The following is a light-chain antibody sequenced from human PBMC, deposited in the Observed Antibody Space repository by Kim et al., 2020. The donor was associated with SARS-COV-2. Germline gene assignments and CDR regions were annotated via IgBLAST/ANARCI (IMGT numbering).Light chain of an antibody. V-gene: IGLV1-47*01. CDR3: AAWDDSLSSMV. CDR1: SSNVGRYS. J-gene: IGLJ3*02. CDR2: RND. Sequence: GQTVTISCSGSSSNVGRYSLYWYQQLPGAAPTLLMYRNDQRRSGVPDRISGSKSGTSASLAISGLRSEDEADYFCAAWDDSLSSMVFGGGTQLTVL.